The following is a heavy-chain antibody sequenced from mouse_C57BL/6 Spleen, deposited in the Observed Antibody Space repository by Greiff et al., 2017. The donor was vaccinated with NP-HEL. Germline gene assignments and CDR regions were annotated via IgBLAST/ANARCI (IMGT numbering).Heavy chain of an antibody. D-gene: IGHD2-3*01. Sequence: VQLQQSGPELVKPGASVKISCKASGYAFSSSWMNWVKQRPGKGLEWIGRIYPGDGDTNYNGKFKGKATLTADKSSSTAYMQLSSLTSEDSAVYFCARSDGYYEEGYFDYWGQGTTLTVSS. CDR2: IYPGDGDT. V-gene: IGHV1-82*01. CDR3: ARSDGYYEEGYFDY. J-gene: IGHJ2*01. CDR1: GYAFSSSW.